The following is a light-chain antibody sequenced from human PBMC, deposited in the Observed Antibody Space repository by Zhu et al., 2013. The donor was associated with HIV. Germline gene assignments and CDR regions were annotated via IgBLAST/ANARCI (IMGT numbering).Light chain of an antibody. Sequence: DIVVTQSPGVLSVSPGERATLSCRASQSVSSNLAWYQQQPGRPPRLLIYGASTRATGIPARFSGSGSGTDFTLTISSLQAEDVAVYYCQQYYSIRRTFGQGTKVEIK. V-gene: IGKV3-15*01. CDR2: GAS. J-gene: IGKJ2*02. CDR3: QQYYSIRRT. CDR1: QSVSSN.